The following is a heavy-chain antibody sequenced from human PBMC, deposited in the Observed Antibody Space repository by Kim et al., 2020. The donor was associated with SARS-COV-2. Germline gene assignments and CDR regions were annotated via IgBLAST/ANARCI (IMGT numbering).Heavy chain of an antibody. J-gene: IGHJ6*02. V-gene: IGHV3-23*01. CDR3: AKDGIVRWLQSRAYYYYGMDV. D-gene: IGHD5-12*01. Sequence: GGSLRLSCAASGFTFSSYAMSWVRQAPGKGLEWVSAISGSGGSTYYADSVKGRFTISRDNSKNTLYLQMNSLRAEDTAVYYCAKDGIVRWLQSRAYYYYGMDVWGQGTTVTVSS. CDR2: ISGSGGST. CDR1: GFTFSSYA.